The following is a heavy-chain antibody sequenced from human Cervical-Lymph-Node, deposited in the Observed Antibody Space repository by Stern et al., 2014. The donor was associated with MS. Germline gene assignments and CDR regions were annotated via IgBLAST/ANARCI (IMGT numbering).Heavy chain of an antibody. CDR2: VYYRGST. CDR1: GGSITSYY. Sequence: QLQLQESGPGLVKPSETLSLTCTVSGGSITSYYWSWIRQPPGKGLEWIGPVYYRGSTNYNPSLKSRVTISVDTSKNQFSLKLRSVTAADTAVYYCARRGQYGSYPLYYYYGMDVWGQGTTVTVSS. D-gene: IGHD3-10*01. CDR3: ARRGQYGSYPLYYYYGMDV. J-gene: IGHJ6*02. V-gene: IGHV4-59*01.